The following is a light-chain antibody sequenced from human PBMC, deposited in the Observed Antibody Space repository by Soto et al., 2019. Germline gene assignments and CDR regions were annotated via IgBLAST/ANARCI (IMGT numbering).Light chain of an antibody. J-gene: IGKJ1*01. CDR3: QQYHSFPRA. Sequence: DIVMTQSPDSLAVSLGERATINCKSSQSILYSPDNNNYLAWYQHKPGQPPKLLISWASTREYGVPDRFSGSGSGTDFTLTISSLQAEDVAVYYCQQYHSFPRAFGQGTKVEIK. V-gene: IGKV4-1*01. CDR1: QSILYSPDNNNY. CDR2: WAS.